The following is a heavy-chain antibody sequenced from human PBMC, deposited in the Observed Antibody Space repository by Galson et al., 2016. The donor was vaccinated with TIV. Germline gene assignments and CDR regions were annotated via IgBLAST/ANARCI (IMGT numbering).Heavy chain of an antibody. CDR2: IIPMLGRA. CDR3: AREVAHVDLVMLNADAFDI. J-gene: IGHJ3*02. V-gene: IGHV1-69*08. Sequence: SVKVSCKASGGNFNSYSIIWVRQAPGQGLEWMGRIIPMLGRANYAQKFQGRVTITADKSTSTAYMDVSSLTSEDTAVYYCAREVAHVDLVMLNADAFDIWGQGTRVTVSS. D-gene: IGHD3-16*01. CDR1: GGNFNSYS.